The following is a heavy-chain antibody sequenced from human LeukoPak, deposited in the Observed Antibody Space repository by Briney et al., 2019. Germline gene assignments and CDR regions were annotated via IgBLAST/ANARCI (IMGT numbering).Heavy chain of an antibody. D-gene: IGHD3-3*01. Sequence: GGSLRLSCAVSGFTFSGYGMHWVRQAPGKGLEWVAVIWYDGSNKYYADSVKGRFTISRDNSKNTLYLQMNSLRAEDTAVYYCAKDEGPYDFWSGYYNPAEYFQHWGQGTLVTVSS. V-gene: IGHV3-33*06. CDR1: GFTFSGYG. CDR2: IWYDGSNK. CDR3: AKDEGPYDFWSGYYNPAEYFQH. J-gene: IGHJ1*01.